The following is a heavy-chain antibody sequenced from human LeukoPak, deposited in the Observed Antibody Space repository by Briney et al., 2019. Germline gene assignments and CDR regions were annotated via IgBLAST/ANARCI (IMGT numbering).Heavy chain of an antibody. Sequence: SQTLSLTCAVSGGSISSGGYSWSWIRQPPGKGLEWIGYINHSGSTNYNPSLKSRVTISVDTSKNQFSLKLSSVTAADTAVYYCARGRRTSNYVWGSYRYYFDYWGQGTLVTVSS. CDR3: ARGRRTSNYVWGSYRYYFDY. D-gene: IGHD3-16*02. V-gene: IGHV4-30-2*01. J-gene: IGHJ4*02. CDR1: GGSISSGGYS. CDR2: INHSGST.